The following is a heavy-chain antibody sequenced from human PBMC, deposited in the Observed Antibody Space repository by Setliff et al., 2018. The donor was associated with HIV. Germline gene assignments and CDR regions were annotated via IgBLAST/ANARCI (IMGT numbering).Heavy chain of an antibody. V-gene: IGHV4-39*01. CDR3: ASLTTDRFLEWLFVY. CDR2: IYYSGST. Sequence: SETLSLTCTVSGGFISSSSYYWGWIRQPPGKGLEWIGSIYYSGSTYYNPSLKTRVTISVDTSKNQFSLKLSSVTAADTAVYYCASLTTDRFLEWLFVYWGQGTQVTVSS. J-gene: IGHJ4*02. D-gene: IGHD3-3*01. CDR1: GGFISSSSYY.